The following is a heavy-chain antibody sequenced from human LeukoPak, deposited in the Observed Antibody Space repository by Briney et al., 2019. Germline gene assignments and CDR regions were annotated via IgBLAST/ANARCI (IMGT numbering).Heavy chain of an antibody. Sequence: PGGSLRLSCAASGFTFSSYAMSWVRQAPGKGLEWVSAISGSGATTYYTDSVKGRFTISRDNSKHTLYLQMNSLRAEDTAVYYCAKEHAFWGGYLDCWGQGTLVTVSS. V-gene: IGHV3-23*01. CDR1: GFTFSSYA. J-gene: IGHJ4*02. D-gene: IGHD3-3*01. CDR3: AKEHAFWGGYLDC. CDR2: ISGSGATT.